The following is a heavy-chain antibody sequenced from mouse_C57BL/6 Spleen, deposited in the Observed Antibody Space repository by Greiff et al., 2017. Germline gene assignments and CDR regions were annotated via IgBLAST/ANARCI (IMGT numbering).Heavy chain of an antibody. Sequence: QVQLQQSGAELAKPGASVKLSCKASGYTFTSYWMHWVKQRPGQGLEWIGYINPSSGYNKYNQKLKDKATLTADKSSSTAYMQLSSLTYEDSAVYYCARWITTVVGGMDYWGQGTSVTVSS. CDR1: GYTFTSYW. D-gene: IGHD1-1*01. V-gene: IGHV1-7*01. CDR3: ARWITTVVGGMDY. J-gene: IGHJ4*01. CDR2: INPSSGYN.